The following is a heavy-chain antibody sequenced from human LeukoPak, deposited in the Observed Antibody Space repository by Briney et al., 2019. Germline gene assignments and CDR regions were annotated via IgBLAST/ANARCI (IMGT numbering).Heavy chain of an antibody. CDR2: ISSSSTI. CDR1: GFTFSSYS. D-gene: IGHD3-10*01. CDR3: ARFGYGSWFDP. Sequence: GGSLRLSCAASGFTFSSYSMNWVRQAPGKGLEWVSYISSSSTIYYADSVKGRFTISRDNAKNSLYLQMNSLRAEDTAVYYCARFGYGSWFDPWGQGTLVTVSS. V-gene: IGHV3-48*04. J-gene: IGHJ5*02.